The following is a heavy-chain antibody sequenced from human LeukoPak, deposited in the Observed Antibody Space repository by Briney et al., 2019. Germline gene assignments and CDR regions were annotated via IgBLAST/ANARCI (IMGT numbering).Heavy chain of an antibody. CDR3: VRGTGY. CDR1: GFTFSTYV. Sequence: GGSLRLFCSVSGFTFSTYVMHWVRQAPGKGLEYVSAISSNGDNTYYADSVKGRFTISRDNSKNTLYLQMSSLRADDTAVYYCVRGTGYWGQGPLVTVSS. CDR2: ISSNGDNT. V-gene: IGHV3-64D*06. J-gene: IGHJ4*02.